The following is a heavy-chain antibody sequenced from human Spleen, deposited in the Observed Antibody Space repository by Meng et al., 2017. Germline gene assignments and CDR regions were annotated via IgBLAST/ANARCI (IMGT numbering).Heavy chain of an antibody. CDR3: VRDIDPFDR. CDR1: GYTFTSSG. V-gene: IGHV1-18*01. J-gene: IGHJ5*02. D-gene: IGHD3-16*02. CDR2: ISASNGNS. Sequence: QVQLVQSGAKVKKPGASVKVSCKASGYTFTSSGISWVRQAPGQGLEWMGWISASNGNSNYAQKLQGRVTLTTDTSTSTAYMELRSLTSDDTAVYYCVRDIDPFDRWGQGTLVTVSS.